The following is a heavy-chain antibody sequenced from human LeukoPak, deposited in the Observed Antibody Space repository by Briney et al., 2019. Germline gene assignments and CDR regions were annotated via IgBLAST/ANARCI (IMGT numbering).Heavy chain of an antibody. CDR1: GGSISSSSYY. Sequence: SETLSLTCTVSGGSISSSSYYWGWLRQPPGKGLEWIGSIYYSGSTYYNPSLKSRVTISVDTSKNQFSLKLSSVTAADTAVYYCARYSSSRTVFDYWGQGTLVTVSS. D-gene: IGHD6-13*01. V-gene: IGHV4-39*01. J-gene: IGHJ4*02. CDR3: ARYSSSRTVFDY. CDR2: IYYSGST.